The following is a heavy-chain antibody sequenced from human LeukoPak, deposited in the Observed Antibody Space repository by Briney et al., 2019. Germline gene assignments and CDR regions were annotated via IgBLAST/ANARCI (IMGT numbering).Heavy chain of an antibody. CDR2: ISSNGGST. CDR1: GFTFSSYA. CDR3: ASPYSGYDYNFDH. Sequence: GGSLRLSCSASGFTFSSYAMHWVRQAPGKGLEYVSSISSNGGSTYYADSVKGRFTISRDNSKNTLFLQMSSLRTENTAVYYCASPYSGYDYNFDHWGQGTLVTVSS. V-gene: IGHV3-64D*06. J-gene: IGHJ4*02. D-gene: IGHD5-12*01.